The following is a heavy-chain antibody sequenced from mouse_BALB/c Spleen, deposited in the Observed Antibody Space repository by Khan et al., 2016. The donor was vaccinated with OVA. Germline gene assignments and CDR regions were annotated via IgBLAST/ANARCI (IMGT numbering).Heavy chain of an antibody. V-gene: IGHV2-6-7*01. CDR3: AREIYYDYAYYYAMDY. D-gene: IGHD2-4*01. J-gene: IGHJ4*01. CDR2: IWSDGST. Sequence: VELVESGPGLVAPSQSLSITCTVSGFSLTGYGVNWVRQPPGKGLEWLGMIWSDGSTDYNSALKSRLSISKDNSKSQVFLKMNSLQTDDTARYYCAREIYYDYAYYYAMDYWGQGTSVTVSS. CDR1: GFSLTGYG.